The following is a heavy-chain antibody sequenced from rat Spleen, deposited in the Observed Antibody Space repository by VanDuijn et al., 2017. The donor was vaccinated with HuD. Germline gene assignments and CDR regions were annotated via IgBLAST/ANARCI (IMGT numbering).Heavy chain of an antibody. CDR3: TRVGSQSYYFDY. CDR1: GFTFSSFP. Sequence: EVQLVESGGGLVQPGRSMKLSCAASGFTFSSFPMAWVRQAPTKGLEWVATISTSGGSTYYRDSVKGRFTISRDNAKSTLYLQMNSLRSEDTATYYCTRVGSQSYYFDYWGQGVMVTVSS. D-gene: IGHD4-6*01. CDR2: ISTSGGST. J-gene: IGHJ2*01. V-gene: IGHV5-46*01.